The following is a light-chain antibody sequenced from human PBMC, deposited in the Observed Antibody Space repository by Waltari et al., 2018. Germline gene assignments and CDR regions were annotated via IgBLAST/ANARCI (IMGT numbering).Light chain of an antibody. Sequence: DVVMTQSQPTLSVLFGESASIPCKTSQGLVYSNGNTYWSWYQQKPGQPPRLLIYQVSNRYSGVPDRFSGSWAGTDFTLQISRVEAEDVGVYYCGQGVHLPPTFGQGTKVEIK. CDR3: GQGVHLPPT. CDR1: QGLVYSNGNTY. J-gene: IGKJ1*01. CDR2: QVS. V-gene: IGKV2-30*01.